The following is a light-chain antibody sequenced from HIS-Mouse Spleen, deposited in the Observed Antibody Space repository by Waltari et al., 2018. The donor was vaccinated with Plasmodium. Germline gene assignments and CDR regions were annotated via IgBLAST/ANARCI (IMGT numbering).Light chain of an antibody. Sequence: QLVLTQSPSASASLGAPVKLTCTLSSGHSRYALPRPPQQPEKGPRYLMKLNSDGSHSKGDGIPDRFSGSSSGAERYLTISSLQSEDEADYYCQTWGTGMGVFGGGTKLTVL. V-gene: IGLV4-69*01. CDR1: SGHSRYA. CDR3: QTWGTGMGV. CDR2: LNSDGSH. J-gene: IGLJ2*01.